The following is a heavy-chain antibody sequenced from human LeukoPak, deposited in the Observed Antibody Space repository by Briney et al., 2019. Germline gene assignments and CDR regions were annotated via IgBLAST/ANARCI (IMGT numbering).Heavy chain of an antibody. D-gene: IGHD3-16*01. CDR1: GFTFSTYA. CDR2: ISYDGSNK. V-gene: IGHV3-30*04. Sequence: PGRSLRLSCAASGFTFSTYAMHWVRRAPGKGLEWVTFISYDGSNKFYADSVKGRFTISRDNSKNTLSLQMNSLRAEDTAVYYCARDAPRFGDSLDYWGQGTLVTVSS. J-gene: IGHJ4*02. CDR3: ARDAPRFGDSLDY.